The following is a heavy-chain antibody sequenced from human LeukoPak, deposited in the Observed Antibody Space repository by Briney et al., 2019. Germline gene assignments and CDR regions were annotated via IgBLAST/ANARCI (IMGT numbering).Heavy chain of an antibody. CDR1: GYTFTSYG. D-gene: IGHD3-9*01. Sequence: ASVKVSCKASGYTFTSYGISWVRQAPGQGLEWMGWISAYNGNTNYAQKFQGRVTMTRDTSTSTVYMELSSLRSEDTAVYYCARDPRDILTGYYDYYYYYMDVWGKGTTVTISS. V-gene: IGHV1-18*01. CDR3: ARDPRDILTGYYDYYYYYMDV. J-gene: IGHJ6*03. CDR2: ISAYNGNT.